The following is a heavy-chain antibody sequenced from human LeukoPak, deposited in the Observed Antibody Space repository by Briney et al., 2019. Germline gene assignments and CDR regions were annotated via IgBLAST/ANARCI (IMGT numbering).Heavy chain of an antibody. J-gene: IGHJ4*02. D-gene: IGHD1-26*01. CDR1: GYSFTSYW. V-gene: IGHV5-51*01. CDR2: IYPADSDT. CDR3: ARRRDLYSGSYYPFDY. Sequence: GESLKISCKGSGYSFTSYWIGWVRQMPGRGLEWMGIIYPADSDTRYSPSFQGLVTISADKSISTAYLQWSSLKASDTAMYYCARRRDLYSGSYYPFDYWGQGTLVTVSS.